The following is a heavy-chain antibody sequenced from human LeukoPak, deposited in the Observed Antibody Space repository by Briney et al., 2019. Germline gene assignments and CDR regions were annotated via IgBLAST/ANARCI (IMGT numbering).Heavy chain of an antibody. D-gene: IGHD4-17*01. Sequence: GGSLRLSCAASGFTFSGYWVHWVRHTPGKGLVWVSRIISDGSSTYYADSVKGRFTISRDNAKNTLYLQMNSLRAEDTAVYYCARQIDYGFDNWGQGTLVTVSS. CDR3: ARQIDYGFDN. V-gene: IGHV3-74*01. J-gene: IGHJ4*02. CDR2: IISDGSST. CDR1: GFTFSGYW.